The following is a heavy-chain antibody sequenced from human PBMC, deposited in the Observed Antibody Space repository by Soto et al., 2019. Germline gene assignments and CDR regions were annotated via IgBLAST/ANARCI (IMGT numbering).Heavy chain of an antibody. D-gene: IGHD3-3*01. CDR2: ISDSGGRT. CDR1: GFSFISYA. V-gene: IGHV3-23*01. CDR3: TKGGVRFLEWLGDV. J-gene: IGHJ6*02. Sequence: DVQLLESGGGLVQPEKSLRLSCAASGFSFISYAMSWVRQVPGKRLEWVSSISDSGGRTFYAESVEGRFTISRDDSTSTLFLQMNSLRAEDTAIYYCTKGGVRFLEWLGDVWGQGTTVTVSS.